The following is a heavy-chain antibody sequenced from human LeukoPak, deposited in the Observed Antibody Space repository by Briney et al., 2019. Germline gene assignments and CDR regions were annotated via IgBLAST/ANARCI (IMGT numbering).Heavy chain of an antibody. CDR1: GYIFTDYY. CDR3: ARVPSLEPYSSGWGGWFDP. J-gene: IGHJ5*02. CDR2: IIPIFGTA. Sequence: GASVKVSCKASGYIFTDYYMHWVRQAPGQGLEWMGGIIPIFGTANYAQKFQGRVTITADESTSTAYMELSSLRSEDTAVYYCARVPSLEPYSSGWGGWFDPWGQGTLVTVSS. D-gene: IGHD6-19*01. V-gene: IGHV1-69*13.